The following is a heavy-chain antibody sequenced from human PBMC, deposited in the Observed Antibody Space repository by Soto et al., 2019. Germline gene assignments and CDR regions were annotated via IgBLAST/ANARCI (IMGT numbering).Heavy chain of an antibody. V-gene: IGHV1-18*01. J-gene: IGHJ5*02. CDR1: STFG. CDR2: VNGYNTHT. CDR3: ARDIGVTALDCFDP. D-gene: IGHD6-25*01. Sequence: QVHLVQSGAEVKKPGASVKVSCKASSTFGISWVRQAPGQGLEWMGWVNGYNTHTNYAQKFQGRVTMTTDTSTSTAFMEPRSLRFDDTAVYYCARDIGVTALDCFDPWGQGTLVTVSS.